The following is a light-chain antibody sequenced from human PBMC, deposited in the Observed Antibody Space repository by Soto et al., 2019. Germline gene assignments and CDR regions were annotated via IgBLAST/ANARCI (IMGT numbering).Light chain of an antibody. CDR1: QNLDNNF. CDR3: QQYGSLPYT. V-gene: IGKV3-20*01. Sequence: VLTQSPGTLSLSPGERATLSCRASQNLDNNFLAWYQHKPGQPPRLLFFGSSIRAAGIPDRFSGSGSGTDFTLSISRLEPEDFVVYHCQQYGSLPYTFGQGTKLDI. CDR2: GSS. J-gene: IGKJ2*01.